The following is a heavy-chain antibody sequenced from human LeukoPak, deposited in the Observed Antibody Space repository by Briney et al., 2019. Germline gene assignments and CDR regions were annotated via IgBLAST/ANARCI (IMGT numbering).Heavy chain of an antibody. Sequence: SETLSLTCTVSGYSISSGYYWGWIRQPPGKGLEWIGSIYYSGNTYHNPSLKSRVTMSVDTSKNQFSLNLHSVTAADTAVYYCARAATMVRGYYYYYMDVWGKGTTVTVSS. CDR3: ARAATMVRGYYYYYMDV. V-gene: IGHV4-38-2*02. D-gene: IGHD3-10*01. CDR1: GYSISSGYY. J-gene: IGHJ6*03. CDR2: IYYSGNT.